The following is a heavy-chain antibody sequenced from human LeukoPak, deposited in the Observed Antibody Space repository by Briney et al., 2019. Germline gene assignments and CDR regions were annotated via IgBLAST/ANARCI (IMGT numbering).Heavy chain of an antibody. D-gene: IGHD3-10*01. CDR2: IYYSGST. V-gene: IGHV4-59*01. J-gene: IGHJ5*02. Sequence: SETLSLTCTVSGGSISSYYWSWIRQPPGKGLEWLGYIYYSGSTNYHPSLKSRVTISVDTSKNQFSLKLSSVTAADTAVYYCAREGAMVRGVMGFDPWGQGTLVTVSS. CDR3: AREGAMVRGVMGFDP. CDR1: GGSISSYY.